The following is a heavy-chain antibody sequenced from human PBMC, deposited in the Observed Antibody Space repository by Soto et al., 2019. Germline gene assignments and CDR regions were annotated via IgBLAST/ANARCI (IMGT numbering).Heavy chain of an antibody. V-gene: IGHV4-34*01. CDR1: GGSFSGYY. Sequence: PSETLSLTCAGYGGSFSGYYWSWIRQPPGKGLEWIGEINHSGSTNYNPSLKSRVAISVDTSKNQFSLKLSSVTAADTAVYYCASGDIDYWGQGTLVTVSS. CDR3: ASGDIDY. J-gene: IGHJ4*02. CDR2: INHSGST.